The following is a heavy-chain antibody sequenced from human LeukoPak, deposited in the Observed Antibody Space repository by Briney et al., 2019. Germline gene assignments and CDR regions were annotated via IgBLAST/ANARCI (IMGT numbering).Heavy chain of an antibody. J-gene: IGHJ4*02. CDR1: GFTFSSYA. D-gene: IGHD3-10*01. CDR2: IGGSGGST. CDR3: AKEALLWFGELSGYFDY. V-gene: IGHV3-23*01. Sequence: GGSLRLSCAASGFTFSSYAMSWVRQAPGKGLEWVSAIGGSGGSTYYADSVKGRFTISRDNSKNTLYLQMNSLRAEDTAVYYCAKEALLWFGELSGYFDYWGQGTLVTVSS.